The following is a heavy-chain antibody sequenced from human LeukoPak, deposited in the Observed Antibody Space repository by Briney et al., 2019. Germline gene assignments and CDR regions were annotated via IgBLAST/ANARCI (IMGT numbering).Heavy chain of an antibody. Sequence: SETLSLTCTVSSGSISSYYWSWIRQPAGKGLEWIGRIYTSGSTGYNPSLKSRVTMSVDTSKNQFSLKLSSVTAVDTAVYYCARVDLRAAYFDYWGQGTLVTVSS. CDR3: ARVDLRAAYFDY. V-gene: IGHV4-4*07. D-gene: IGHD2-15*01. CDR2: IYTSGST. CDR1: SGSISSYY. J-gene: IGHJ4*02.